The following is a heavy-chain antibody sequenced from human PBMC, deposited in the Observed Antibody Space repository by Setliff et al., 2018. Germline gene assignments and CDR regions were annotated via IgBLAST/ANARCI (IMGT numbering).Heavy chain of an antibody. CDR3: ARRVGSVGIQLPDY. D-gene: IGHD5-18*01. Sequence: ASVKVSCKASGGTFTNYAISWVRQAPGQGLEWMGWMNPNSGNTGYAQKFQGRVTMTRNTSISTAYMELSSLRSEDTAVYYCARRVGSVGIQLPDYWGQGTLVTVSS. V-gene: IGHV1-8*02. CDR2: MNPNSGNT. J-gene: IGHJ4*02. CDR1: GGTFTNYA.